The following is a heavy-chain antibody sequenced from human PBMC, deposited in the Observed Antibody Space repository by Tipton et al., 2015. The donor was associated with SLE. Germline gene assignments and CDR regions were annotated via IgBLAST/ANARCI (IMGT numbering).Heavy chain of an antibody. CDR3: ASEPEGDY. Sequence: LRLSCAVSGYSISSSDWWGWIRQPPGKGLEWIGFIYFSGSTNYNPSLKSRVTISADPSKNQFSLRLSSVTVADTAVYYCASEPEGDYWGQGTLVTVSS. J-gene: IGHJ4*02. CDR1: GYSISSSDW. CDR2: IYFSGST. V-gene: IGHV4-28*03.